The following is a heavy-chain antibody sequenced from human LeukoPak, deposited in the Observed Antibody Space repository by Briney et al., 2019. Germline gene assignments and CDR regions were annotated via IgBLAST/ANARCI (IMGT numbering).Heavy chain of an antibody. D-gene: IGHD3-10*01. J-gene: IGHJ4*02. V-gene: IGHV3-48*04. Sequence: SGGSLRLSCAASGFTFSSYSMNWVRQAPGKGLEWVSYISSSGSTIYYADSVKGRFTISRDNAKNSLYLQMNSLRAEDTAVYYCARDREGLLWFGELLPNYFDYWGQGTLVTVSS. CDR2: ISSSGSTI. CDR1: GFTFSSYS. CDR3: ARDREGLLWFGELLPNYFDY.